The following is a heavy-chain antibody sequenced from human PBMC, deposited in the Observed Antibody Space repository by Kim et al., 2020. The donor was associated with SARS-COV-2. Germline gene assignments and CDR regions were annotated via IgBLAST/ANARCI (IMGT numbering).Heavy chain of an antibody. CDR2: ISSSGSTI. Sequence: GGSLRLSCAASGFTFSSYEMNWVRQAPGKGLEWVSYISSSGSTIYYADSVKGRFTISRDNAKNSLYLQMNSLRAEDTAVYYCAREQLYYYDSSGYLSFYYYYYGMDVWGQGTTVTVSS. CDR1: GFTFSSYE. CDR3: AREQLYYYDSSGYLSFYYYYYGMDV. J-gene: IGHJ6*02. D-gene: IGHD3-22*01. V-gene: IGHV3-48*03.